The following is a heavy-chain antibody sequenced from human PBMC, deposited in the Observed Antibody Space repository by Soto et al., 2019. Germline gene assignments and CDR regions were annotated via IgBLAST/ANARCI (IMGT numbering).Heavy chain of an antibody. V-gene: IGHV1-3*01. Sequence: ASVKVSCKASGYTFTSYAIHWVRQAPGQRLEWMGWINAGNGNTKYSQRFQGRVTITRDTSASTAYMEVSSLRYEDTAVYYCARDLLLYCSGGSCYPFDGMDVWGRGTTVTVSS. CDR3: ARDLLLYCSGGSCYPFDGMDV. J-gene: IGHJ6*02. CDR1: GYTFTSYA. CDR2: INAGNGNT. D-gene: IGHD2-15*01.